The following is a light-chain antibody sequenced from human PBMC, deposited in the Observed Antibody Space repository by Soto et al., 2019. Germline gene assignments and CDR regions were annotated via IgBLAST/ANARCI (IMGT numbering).Light chain of an antibody. V-gene: IGLV1-36*01. CDR3: AAWDASLNAFV. J-gene: IGLJ1*01. CDR1: RSNIGSNA. CDR2: YDD. Sequence: QSVLTQPPSVSEAPRQRVTISCSGSRSNIGSNAVNWYQQLPGQAPKLLLYYDDLLPSGVSDRFSGSKSGTSASLAISGLQSEDEAEYYCAAWDASLNAFVFGTGTKLTVL.